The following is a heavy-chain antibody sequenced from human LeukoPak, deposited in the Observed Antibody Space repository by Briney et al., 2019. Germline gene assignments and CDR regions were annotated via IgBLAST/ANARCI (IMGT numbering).Heavy chain of an antibody. D-gene: IGHD1-26*01. CDR3: ARMGGIGLDY. V-gene: IGHV3-33*01. CDR2: IWYDESKK. CDR1: GYTFSSYG. Sequence: GGSLRLSCVASGYTFSSYGMHWVRQAPGKGLQWVAVIWYDESKKYYTDSVKGRFTISRDVSKNTLYLQMNSLRAEDSAMYYCARMGGIGLDYWGQGTLVTVSS. J-gene: IGHJ4*02.